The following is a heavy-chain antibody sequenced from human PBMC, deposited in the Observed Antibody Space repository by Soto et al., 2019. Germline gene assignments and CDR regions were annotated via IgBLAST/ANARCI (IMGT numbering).Heavy chain of an antibody. D-gene: IGHD1-26*01. Sequence: QVQLVQSGADVKKPGASVKVSCKASGYTFTSYGISWVRQAPVHGLEWMGWISAYNGNTNYAQKLQGRVTMTTDTATSTAYMELRSLRSDDTAVYSCARDRVGATPEYNWFDPWGQGTLVTVSS. J-gene: IGHJ5*02. CDR2: ISAYNGNT. CDR1: GYTFTSYG. CDR3: ARDRVGATPEYNWFDP. V-gene: IGHV1-18*04.